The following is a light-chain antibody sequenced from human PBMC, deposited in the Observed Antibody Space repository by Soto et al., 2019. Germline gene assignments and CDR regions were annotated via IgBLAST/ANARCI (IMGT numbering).Light chain of an antibody. CDR2: KAS. V-gene: IGKV1-5*03. J-gene: IGKJ1*01. Sequence: DIQMTQSPSTLSASVGDRVTITCRASQSISSWLAWYQQKPGKAPKLLIYKASTLQSGVPSRFSGSGSGTEFTLTISSLQPDDSATYYCQPYNDHSTFGQGTKVDIK. CDR3: QPYNDHST. CDR1: QSISSW.